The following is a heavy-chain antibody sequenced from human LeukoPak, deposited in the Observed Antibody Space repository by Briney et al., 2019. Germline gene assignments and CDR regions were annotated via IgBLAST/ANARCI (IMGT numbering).Heavy chain of an antibody. CDR2: ISVNGDT. J-gene: IGHJ2*01. CDR3: ARNWGNLYFDL. Sequence: PGGSLRLSCAAPDSSFSSHGMHWVRQAPGRGLEWVAGISVNGDTSHIDSVRGRFTISRENAKNSLYLQMNSLRVEDTALYYCARNWGNLYFDLWGRGTLVTVSS. D-gene: IGHD3-16*01. CDR1: DSSFSSHG. V-gene: IGHV3-13*01.